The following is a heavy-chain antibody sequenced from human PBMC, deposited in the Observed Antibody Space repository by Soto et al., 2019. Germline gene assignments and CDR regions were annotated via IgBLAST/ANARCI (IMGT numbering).Heavy chain of an antibody. CDR2: IYSSGTT. CDR1: GGSISSYY. D-gene: IGHD2-15*01. Sequence: SETLSLTCTVSGGSISSYYWSWIRQPAGKGLEWIGRIYSSGTTNYNPSLKSRVTMSVDTSKNQFSLNLNFVAAADTAVYYCARGYCSGGSCHYDGFDIWGQGTMVTVSS. J-gene: IGHJ3*02. V-gene: IGHV4-4*07. CDR3: ARGYCSGGSCHYDGFDI.